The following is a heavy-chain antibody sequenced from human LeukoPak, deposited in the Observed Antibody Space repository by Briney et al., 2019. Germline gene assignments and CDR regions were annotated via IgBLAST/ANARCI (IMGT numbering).Heavy chain of an antibody. D-gene: IGHD2-15*01. CDR2: IIGGGGAT. V-gene: IGHV3-23*01. Sequence: GGSLRLSCAASGFTFSNYAMSWVRQAPGKGPEWVSSIIGGGGATYYADSVRGRFTISRDNSKNTLYLQMDTLRAEDTALYYCAKGGGTSSSYYMDVWGKGTPVTVSS. J-gene: IGHJ6*03. CDR1: GFTFSNYA. CDR3: AKGGGTSSSYYMDV.